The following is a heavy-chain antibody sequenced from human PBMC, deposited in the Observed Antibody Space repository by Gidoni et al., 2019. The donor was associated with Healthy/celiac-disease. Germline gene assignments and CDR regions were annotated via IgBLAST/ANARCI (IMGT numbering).Heavy chain of an antibody. V-gene: IGHV3-48*02. CDR1: GFTFSSYS. D-gene: IGHD3-3*01. J-gene: IGHJ4*02. Sequence: EVQLVESGGGLVQPGGSLRLSCAASGFTFSSYSMNWVRQAPGKGLEWVSYISSSSSTIYYADSVKGRFTISRDNAKNSLYLQMNSLRDEDTAVYYCARVKGNYDFWSGYYPLGYWGQGTLVTVSS. CDR3: ARVKGNYDFWSGYYPLGY. CDR2: ISSSSSTI.